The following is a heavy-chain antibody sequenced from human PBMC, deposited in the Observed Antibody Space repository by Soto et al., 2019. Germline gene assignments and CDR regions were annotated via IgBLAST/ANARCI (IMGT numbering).Heavy chain of an antibody. J-gene: IGHJ5*01. CDR3: STYNRGWPRASPRDS. D-gene: IGHD6-19*01. CDR2: IIPILGIA. CDR1: GGTFSSST. V-gene: IGHV1-69*02. Sequence: VQLVQSGAEVKKPGSSVKVSCKASGGTFSSSTTSWVRQVPGQGIDWMGRIIPILGIAHYAQTIQGRVTINADKSTSAAYKELHSLRSEDTAVDYFSTYNRGWPRASPRDSRGHGTLVTVS.